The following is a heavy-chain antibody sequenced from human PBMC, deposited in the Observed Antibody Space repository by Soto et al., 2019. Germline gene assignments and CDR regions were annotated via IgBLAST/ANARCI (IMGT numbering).Heavy chain of an antibody. CDR3: ARDRIPTGMDV. J-gene: IGHJ6*04. V-gene: IGHV3-66*01. Sequence: EVQLVESGGGLVQPGGSLRLSCAASGFTVSSNYMSWVRQAPGKGLEWVSVIYNGGSTYYADSVKGRFTIPRDNSKNTLYLQMNSLRAEDTAVYYCARDRIPTGMDVWGKGTTVTVSS. CDR1: GFTVSSNY. CDR2: IYNGGST.